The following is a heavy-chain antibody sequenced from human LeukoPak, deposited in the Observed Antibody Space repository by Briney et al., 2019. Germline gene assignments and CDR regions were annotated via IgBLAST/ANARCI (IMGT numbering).Heavy chain of an antibody. CDR2: IYYSGST. CDR1: GGSISSGDYY. CDR3: ARVTGTGGFDY. D-gene: IGHD1-20*01. V-gene: IGHV4-30-4*08. J-gene: IGHJ4*02. Sequence: PSETLSLTCTVSGGSISSGDYYWSWIRQPPGTGLEWIGYIYYSGSTYYNPSLKSRVTISVDTSKNQFSLKLSSVTAADTAVYYCARVTGTGGFDYWGQGTLVTVSS.